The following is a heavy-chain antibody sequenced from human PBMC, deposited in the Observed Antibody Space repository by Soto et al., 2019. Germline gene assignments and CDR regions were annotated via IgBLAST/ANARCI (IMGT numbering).Heavy chain of an antibody. CDR2: MNPNTGDT. D-gene: IGHD3-10*01. CDR1: GYTFTDYD. CDR3: AKVSRRGSAIDFDY. V-gene: IGHV1-8*01. J-gene: IGHJ4*02. Sequence: ASVKVSCKASGYTFTDYDMNWVRQATGQGPEWMGWMNPNTGDTGYAQKFQGRVTMTRDTSITTAYMELSGLRSEDTAVYYCAKVSRRGSAIDFDYWGQGTLVTVSS.